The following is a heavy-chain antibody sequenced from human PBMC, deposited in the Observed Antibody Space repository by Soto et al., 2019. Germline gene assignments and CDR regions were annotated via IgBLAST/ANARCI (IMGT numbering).Heavy chain of an antibody. V-gene: IGHV4-61*01. CDR3: ARDRDSSGYYRYYYGMDV. J-gene: IGHJ6*02. CDR2: IYYSGST. Sequence: SEILSLTCTVSGGSVSSGSYYWSWIRQPPGKGLEWIGYIYYSGSTNYNPSLKSRVTISVDTSKNQFSLKLSSVTAADTAVYYCARDRDSSGYYRYYYGMDVWGQGTTVTVSS. CDR1: GGSVSSGSYY. D-gene: IGHD3-22*01.